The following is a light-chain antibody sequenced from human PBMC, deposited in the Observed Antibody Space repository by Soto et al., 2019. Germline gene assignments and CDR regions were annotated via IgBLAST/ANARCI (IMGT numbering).Light chain of an antibody. CDR3: QQTYSTPLT. J-gene: IGKJ4*01. V-gene: IGKV1-39*01. Sequence: DIQMTQSPSSLSASVGDRVTITCRASQSISNYLNWYQQKSRKAPNLLIYAASGLQSGVPSRFSGSGSGTDFTLTINNLQPEDLATYYCQQTYSTPLTFGGGTKVDIK. CDR2: AAS. CDR1: QSISNY.